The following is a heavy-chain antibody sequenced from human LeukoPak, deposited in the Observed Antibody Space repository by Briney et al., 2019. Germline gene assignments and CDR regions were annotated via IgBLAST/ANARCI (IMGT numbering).Heavy chain of an antibody. CDR3: AKPRGVPRTYDAFDI. CDR1: GLTFSSYA. V-gene: IGHV3-23*01. Sequence: GGSLRLSCAASGLTFSSYAMSWVRQAPGKGLEWVSAISGSGGSTYYADSVKGRFTISRDNSKNTLYLQMNSLRAEDTAVYYCAKPRGVPRTYDAFDIWGQGTMVTVSS. J-gene: IGHJ3*02. D-gene: IGHD3-10*01. CDR2: ISGSGGST.